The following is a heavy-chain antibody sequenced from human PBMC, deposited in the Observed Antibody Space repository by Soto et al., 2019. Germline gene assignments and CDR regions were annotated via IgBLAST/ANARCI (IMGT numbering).Heavy chain of an antibody. J-gene: IGHJ4*02. Sequence: QLGGSLRLSCAASGFTFSSYAMHWVRQAPGKGLEYVSAISSNGGSTYYANSVKGRFTISRDNSKNTLYLQMGSLRAEDMAVYYCARGMTTVTTWCDYWGQGTLVTVSS. CDR2: ISSNGGST. CDR1: GFTFSSYA. D-gene: IGHD4-17*01. CDR3: ARGMTTVTTWCDY. V-gene: IGHV3-64*01.